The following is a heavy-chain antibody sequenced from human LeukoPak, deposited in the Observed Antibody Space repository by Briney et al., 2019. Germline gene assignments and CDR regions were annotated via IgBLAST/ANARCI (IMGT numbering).Heavy chain of an antibody. D-gene: IGHD7-27*01. Sequence: PSQTLSLTCTVSGGSISSGGYYWSWIRQPPGKGLEWIGYIYHSGSTYYNPSLKSRVTISVDRSKNQFSLKLSSVTAADTAVYYCARDRNWEHDYYYYGMDVWGQGTTVTVSS. J-gene: IGHJ6*02. CDR2: IYHSGST. CDR1: GGSISSGGYY. CDR3: ARDRNWEHDYYYYGMDV. V-gene: IGHV4-30-2*01.